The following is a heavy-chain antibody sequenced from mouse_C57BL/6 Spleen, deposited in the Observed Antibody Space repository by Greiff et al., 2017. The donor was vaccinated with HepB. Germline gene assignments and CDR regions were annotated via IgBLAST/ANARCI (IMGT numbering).Heavy chain of an antibody. CDR3: ARSRGYDRGYAMDY. V-gene: IGHV1-54*01. CDR2: INPGSGGT. CDR1: GYAFTNYL. J-gene: IGHJ4*01. Sequence: QVQLQQSGAELVRPGTSVKVSCKASGYAFTNYLIEWVKQRPGQGLEWIGVINPGSGGTNYNEKFKGKATLTADKSSSTAYMQLSSLTSEDSAVYFCARSRGYDRGYAMDYWGQGTSVTVSS. D-gene: IGHD2-2*01.